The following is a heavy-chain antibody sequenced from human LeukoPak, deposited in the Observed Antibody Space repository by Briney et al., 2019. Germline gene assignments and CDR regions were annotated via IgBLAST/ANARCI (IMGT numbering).Heavy chain of an antibody. CDR1: VGTFSSYA. CDR2: IIPIFGTA. Sequence: SVKVSCKASVGTFSSYAISWVRQAPGQGLEWMGGIIPIFGTANYAQKFQGRVTITADESTSTAYMELSSLRSEDTAVYYCARTSEVVLPAWSYNWFDPWGQGTLVTVSS. D-gene: IGHD2-21*01. V-gene: IGHV1-69*13. J-gene: IGHJ5*02. CDR3: ARTSEVVLPAWSYNWFDP.